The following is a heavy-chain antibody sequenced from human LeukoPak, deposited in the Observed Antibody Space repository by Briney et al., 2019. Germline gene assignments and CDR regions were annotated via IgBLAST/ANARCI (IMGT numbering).Heavy chain of an antibody. CDR2: ISSDGGTT. V-gene: IGHV3-23*01. Sequence: GGSRRLSCAASGLTFNSYALTWVRQAPGKGLEWVSGISSDGGTTYYADSVKGRFAISRDNSKNTLYLQMNSLRAEDTALYYCASLYSTYYWGQGTLVTVSS. J-gene: IGHJ4*02. CDR3: ASLYSTYY. CDR1: GLTFNSYA. D-gene: IGHD6-13*01.